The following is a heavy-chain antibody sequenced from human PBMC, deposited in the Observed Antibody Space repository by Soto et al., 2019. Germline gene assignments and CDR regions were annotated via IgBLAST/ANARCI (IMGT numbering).Heavy chain of an antibody. CDR1: GFTFSSYA. V-gene: IGHV3-30-3*01. J-gene: IGHJ4*02. CDR3: ARDSSRTVGTYLYLDY. Sequence: GGSLRLSCAASGFTFSSYAMHWVRQAPGKGLEWVAVISYDGSNKYYADSVKGRFTISRDNSKNTLYLQMNSLGGEDTAVYNCARDSSRTVGTYLYLDYWGQGALVTVSS. CDR2: ISYDGSNK. D-gene: IGHD1-26*01.